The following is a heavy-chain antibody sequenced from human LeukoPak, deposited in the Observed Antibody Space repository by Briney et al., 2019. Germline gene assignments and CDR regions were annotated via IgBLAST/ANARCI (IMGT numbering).Heavy chain of an antibody. V-gene: IGHV3-23*01. CDR3: AKGGSSWYYFDY. D-gene: IGHD6-13*01. Sequence: GGSLRLSCAASGFTFSNYVISWVRQTPGKGLEWVAGITGRGGSTYYADSVKGRLTISRDNSKNTLYVQMNSLIAEDTAIYYCAKGGSSWYYFDYWCQGTLVTVSS. CDR1: GFTFSNYV. CDR2: ITGRGGST. J-gene: IGHJ4*02.